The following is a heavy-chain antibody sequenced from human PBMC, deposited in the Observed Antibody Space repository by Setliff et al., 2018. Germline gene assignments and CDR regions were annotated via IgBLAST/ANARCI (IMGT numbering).Heavy chain of an antibody. V-gene: IGHV1-2*02. J-gene: IGHJ4*02. CDR1: GYTFVGYY. Sequence: SVKVSCKASGYTFVGYYLHWVRQAPGQGLEWMGWINPKTGGTNYAQKFQGRVTMTRDASINTAFMHLSSLKSDDMAVYYCAREPYDYIWGSYRSPYFDHWGQGALVTVSS. CDR3: AREPYDYIWGSYRSPYFDH. CDR2: INPKTGGT. D-gene: IGHD3-16*02.